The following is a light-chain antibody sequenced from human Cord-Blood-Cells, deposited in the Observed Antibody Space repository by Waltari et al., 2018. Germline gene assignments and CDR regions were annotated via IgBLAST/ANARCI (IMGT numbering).Light chain of an antibody. CDR3: CSYAGISTWV. J-gene: IGLJ3*02. Sequence: QSALTQPASVSGSPGQSLTISCTGTRSAVGSYNLVSWYQQHPGEAPKLMIYEGSKLPSVCSNRVSVSKTGSAASLTSSGLQAEDEADYYCCSYAGISTWVFGGGTKLTVL. CDR2: EGS. V-gene: IGLV2-23*01. CDR1: RSAVGSYNL.